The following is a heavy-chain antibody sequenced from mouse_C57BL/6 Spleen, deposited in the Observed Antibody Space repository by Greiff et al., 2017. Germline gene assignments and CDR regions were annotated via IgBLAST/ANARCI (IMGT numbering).Heavy chain of an antibody. CDR3: ATGYYYGSSGYYFDY. CDR2: ISSGSSTI. J-gene: IGHJ2*01. CDR1: GFTFSDYG. D-gene: IGHD1-1*01. Sequence: EVHLVESGGGLVKPGGSLKLSCAASGFTFSDYGMHWVRQAPEKGLEWVAYISSGSSTIYYADTVKGRFTISRDNAKNTLFLQMTSLRSEDTAMYYCATGYYYGSSGYYFDYWGQGTTLTVSS. V-gene: IGHV5-17*01.